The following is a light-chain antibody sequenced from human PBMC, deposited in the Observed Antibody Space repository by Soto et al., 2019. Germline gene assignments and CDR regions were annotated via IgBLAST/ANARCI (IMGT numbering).Light chain of an antibody. Sequence: QSALTQPASVSGSPGQTITISCTGTSSDVGRYHLVSWYQQHPGKAPKLLIYEDIERPSGVSNRFSGSQSGNTASLTISGLQTEDEADYYCCSYACGTSVVFGGGTKLTVL. CDR1: SSDVGRYHL. CDR2: EDI. J-gene: IGLJ2*01. CDR3: CSYACGTSVV. V-gene: IGLV2-23*01.